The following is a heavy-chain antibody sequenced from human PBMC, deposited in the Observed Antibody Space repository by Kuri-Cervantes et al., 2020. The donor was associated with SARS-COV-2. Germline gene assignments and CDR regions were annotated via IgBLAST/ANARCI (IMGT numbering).Heavy chain of an antibody. CDR2: IRSKAYGGTT. CDR3: TRELGYCSSTSCGVDY. J-gene: IGHJ4*02. Sequence: LSLTWAAAGFSFSSYGMSWVRQAPGKGLEWVGFIRSKAYGGTTEYAASVKGRFTISRDDSKSIAYLQMNSLKTEDTAVYYCTRELGYCSSTSCGVDYWGQGTLVTVSS. V-gene: IGHV3-49*04. D-gene: IGHD2-2*01. CDR1: GFSFSSYG.